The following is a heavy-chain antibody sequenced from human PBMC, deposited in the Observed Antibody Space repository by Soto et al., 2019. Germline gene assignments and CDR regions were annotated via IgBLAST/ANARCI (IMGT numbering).Heavy chain of an antibody. J-gene: IGHJ6*02. Sequence: QVQLVQSGAEVKKPGSSVKVSCKASGGTFSSYAISWLRQAPGQGLEWMGGIIPICGPADYAQKFQGRVTITADESTSTAYMELSSLRSEDTAVYYCARDLKTTVTTLFYYYGMDVWGQGTTVTVSS. CDR3: ARDLKTTVTTLFYYYGMDV. D-gene: IGHD4-4*01. CDR1: GGTFSSYA. CDR2: IIPICGPA. V-gene: IGHV1-69*01.